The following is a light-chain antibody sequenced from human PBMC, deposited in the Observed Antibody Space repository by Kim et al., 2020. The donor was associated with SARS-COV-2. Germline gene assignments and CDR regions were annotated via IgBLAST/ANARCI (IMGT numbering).Light chain of an antibody. CDR3: QQYGSSPPT. V-gene: IGKV3-20*01. CDR1: QSVISSY. Sequence: APGDRATPACSASQSVISSYLAWYQQKPGQAPRLLIYGASSRATGIPDRFSGSGSGTDFTLTISRLEPEDFAVYYCQQYGSSPPTFGQGTKVDIK. CDR2: GAS. J-gene: IGKJ1*01.